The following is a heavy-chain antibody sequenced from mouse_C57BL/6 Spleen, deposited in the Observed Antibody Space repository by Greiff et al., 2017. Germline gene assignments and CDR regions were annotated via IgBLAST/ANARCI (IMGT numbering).Heavy chain of an antibody. V-gene: IGHV6-3*01. D-gene: IGHD2-4*01. CDR3: TAIYYDYDVRFAY. Sequence: EVKLVESGGGLVQPGGSMKLSCVASGFTFSNYWMNWVRQSPEKGLEWVAQIRLKSDNYATHYAVSVKGRFTISRDDSKSSVYLQMNNLRAEDTGIYYCTAIYYDYDVRFAYWGQGTLVTVSA. J-gene: IGHJ3*01. CDR1: GFTFSNYW. CDR2: IRLKSDNYAT.